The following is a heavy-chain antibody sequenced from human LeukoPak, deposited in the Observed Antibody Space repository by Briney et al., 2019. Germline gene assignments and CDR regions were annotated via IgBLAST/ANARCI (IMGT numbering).Heavy chain of an antibody. D-gene: IGHD6-19*01. CDR1: GFTFAEYT. CDR2: ISWNGARI. V-gene: IGHV3-43*01. J-gene: IGHJ4*02. Sequence: GGSLRLSCAASGFTFAEYTMHWVRQAPGKGLEWVSLISWNGARIHYEDSVKGRFAISRDNSKNSLYLQMSSLRTEDTALYYCVKDLVAASENVRGWYPMDYWGQGILVTVSS. CDR3: VKDLVAASENVRGWYPMDY.